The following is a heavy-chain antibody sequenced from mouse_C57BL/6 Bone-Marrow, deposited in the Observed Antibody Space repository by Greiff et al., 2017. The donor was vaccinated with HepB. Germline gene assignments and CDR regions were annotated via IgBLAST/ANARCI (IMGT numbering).Heavy chain of an antibody. CDR3: ARTGYYGSEAY. CDR2: IYPRSGNT. V-gene: IGHV1-81*01. CDR1: GYTFTSYG. J-gene: IGHJ3*01. D-gene: IGHD1-1*01. Sequence: VQLQQSGAELARPGASVKLSCKASGYTFTSYGISWVKQRTGQGLEWIGEIYPRSGNTYYNEKFKGKATLTADKSSSTAYMGLRSLTSEDSAVYFCARTGYYGSEAYWGQGTLVTVSA.